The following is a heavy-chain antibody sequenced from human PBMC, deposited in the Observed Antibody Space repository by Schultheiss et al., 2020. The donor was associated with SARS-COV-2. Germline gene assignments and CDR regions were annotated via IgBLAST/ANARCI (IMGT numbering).Heavy chain of an antibody. Sequence: GESLKISCAASGFTFSSYAMHWVRQAPGKGLEWVAVISYDGSNKYYADSVKGRFTISRDNSKNTLYLQMNSLRAEDTAVYYCARDTSYYDSGGYWGQGTLVTVSS. CDR2: ISYDGSNK. D-gene: IGHD3-22*01. J-gene: IGHJ4*02. CDR3: ARDTSYYDSGGY. CDR1: GFTFSSYA. V-gene: IGHV3-30*14.